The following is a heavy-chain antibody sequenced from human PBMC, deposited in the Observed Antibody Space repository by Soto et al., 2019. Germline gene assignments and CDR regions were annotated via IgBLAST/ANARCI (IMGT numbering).Heavy chain of an antibody. J-gene: IGHJ6*02. CDR3: TTIQQWLVPYYYYYGMDV. Sequence: GGSLRLSCAASGFTFSNAWMNWVRQAPRKGLEWVSRIKSKTDGGTTDYAALVKGRFTISRDDSKNTLYLQMNSLKTEDTAVYYCTTIQQWLVPYYYYYGMDVWGQGTTVTVSS. V-gene: IGHV3-15*07. D-gene: IGHD6-19*01. CDR1: GFTFSNAW. CDR2: IKSKTDGGTT.